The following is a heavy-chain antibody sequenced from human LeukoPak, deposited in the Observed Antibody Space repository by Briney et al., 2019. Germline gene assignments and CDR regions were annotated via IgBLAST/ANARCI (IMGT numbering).Heavy chain of an antibody. CDR3: ARGGDRDY. CDR2: IGIAGDT. J-gene: IGHJ4*02. Sequence: GGSLRLSCAASGFTFSSYDMHWVRQVTGKRLEWVSAIGIAGDTYYLDSVKGRFTISRENAKNSLYLHMNSLRAGDTAVYYCARGGDRDYWGQGTLVTVSS. V-gene: IGHV3-13*04. CDR1: GFTFSSYD.